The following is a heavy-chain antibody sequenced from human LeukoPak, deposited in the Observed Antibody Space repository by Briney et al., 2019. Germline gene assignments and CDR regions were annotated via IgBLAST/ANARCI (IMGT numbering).Heavy chain of an antibody. Sequence: ASMRVSCKASGYNFSSYYIHWVRQAPGQGLTWMGWINPDNGKTKYVRRFQGRVTMTWDTSINTAYVDLTGLRSDDTAVYYCARNEPAVSVVDAFDVWGQGTVVTFSS. CDR2: INPDNGKT. D-gene: IGHD1-1*01. CDR3: ARNEPAVSVVDAFDV. V-gene: IGHV1-2*02. J-gene: IGHJ3*01. CDR1: GYNFSSYY.